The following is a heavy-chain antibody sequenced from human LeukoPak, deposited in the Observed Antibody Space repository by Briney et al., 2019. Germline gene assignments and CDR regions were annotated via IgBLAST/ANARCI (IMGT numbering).Heavy chain of an antibody. CDR3: AREMNWNPFGY. CDR1: GFTFSSYW. V-gene: IGHV3-7*01. Sequence: GGSLRLSCAASGFTFSSYWMSWVREAPGKGLGWVANIKQDGSEKYYVDSVKGRFTISRDYAKNSLYLQMNSLRAEDTAVYYCAREMNWNPFGYWGQGTLVTVSS. D-gene: IGHD1-1*01. CDR2: IKQDGSEK. J-gene: IGHJ4*02.